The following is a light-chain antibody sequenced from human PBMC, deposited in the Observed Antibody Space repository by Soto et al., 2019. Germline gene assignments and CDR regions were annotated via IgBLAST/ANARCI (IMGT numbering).Light chain of an antibody. CDR1: NSDVGSYNL. CDR2: EVT. CDR3: FSYAGDTVYV. V-gene: IGLV2-23*02. Sequence: QSVLSHPASLSWSPGHSITISCTGTNSDVGSYNLVSWFQQHPGKAPKLVIYEVTKRPSGVSDRFSGSKSGNTASLTISGLQAEEEADYYCFSYAGDTVYVFGTGTNVTVL. J-gene: IGLJ1*01.